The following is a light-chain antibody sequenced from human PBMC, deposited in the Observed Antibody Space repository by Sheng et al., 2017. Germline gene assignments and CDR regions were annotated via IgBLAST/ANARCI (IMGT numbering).Light chain of an antibody. J-gene: IGKJ5*01. V-gene: IGKV3-15*01. Sequence: EIVLTQSPGTLSLSPGERATLSCRASQSVRSSYLAWYQQKPGQAPRLLIYGASSRATGIPARFSGSGSGTEFTLTISSLQSEDFAVYYCQQYKNWPPITFGQGTRLEIK. CDR3: QQYKNWPPIT. CDR1: QSVRSSY. CDR2: GAS.